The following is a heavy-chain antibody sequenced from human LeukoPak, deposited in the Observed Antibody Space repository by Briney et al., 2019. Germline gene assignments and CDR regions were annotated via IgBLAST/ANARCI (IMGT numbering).Heavy chain of an antibody. Sequence: SVKVSCKASGYTFTGYYMHWVRQAPGRGREWMGGIIPIFGTANYAQKFQGRVTITTDESTSTAYMELSSLRSEDTAVYYCARQMYYYGSGSHFDYWGHGTLVTASS. CDR3: ARQMYYYGSGSHFDY. CDR1: GYTFTGYY. V-gene: IGHV1-69*05. D-gene: IGHD3-10*01. J-gene: IGHJ4*01. CDR2: IIPIFGTA.